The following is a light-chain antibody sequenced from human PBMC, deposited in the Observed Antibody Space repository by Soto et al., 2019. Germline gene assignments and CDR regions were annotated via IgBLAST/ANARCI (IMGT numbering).Light chain of an antibody. J-gene: IGKJ1*01. CDR3: QQYNSYSGT. Sequence: DIQMTQSPSTLSASVGDRVTITCRASQSISSWLAWYQQKPGKTPKFLIYDASNLESGVPSRFSGSGYGTEFTLTISSLQPDDFATYYCQQYNSYSGTFGQGTKVDI. CDR2: DAS. CDR1: QSISSW. V-gene: IGKV1-5*01.